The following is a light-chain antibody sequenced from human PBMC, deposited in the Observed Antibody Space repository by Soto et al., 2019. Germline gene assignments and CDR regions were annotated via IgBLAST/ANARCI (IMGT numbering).Light chain of an antibody. CDR2: EVS. CDR1: SSDVGGYNY. CDR3: SSYAGSNNWV. Sequence: QSVLTQPPSASGSPGQSVTISCTGTSSDVGGYNYVSWYQQHRGKAPKLMIYEVSKRPSGVPDRFSGSKSGNTASLTVSVLQAEDEADYYCSSYAGSNNWVFGGGTKLTVL. J-gene: IGLJ3*02. V-gene: IGLV2-8*01.